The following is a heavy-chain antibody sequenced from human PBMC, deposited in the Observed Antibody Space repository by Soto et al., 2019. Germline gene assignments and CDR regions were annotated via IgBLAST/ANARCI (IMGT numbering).Heavy chain of an antibody. J-gene: IGHJ3*02. V-gene: IGHV4-59*01. D-gene: IGHD3-9*01. Sequence: SETLSLTCTVSGGSISSYYWSWIRQPPGKGLEWIGYIYYSGSTNYNPSLKSRVTISVDTSKNQFSLKLSSVTAADTAVYYCARANYDILTGYFNDAFDIWGQGTMVTVSS. CDR3: ARANYDILTGYFNDAFDI. CDR2: IYYSGST. CDR1: GGSISSYY.